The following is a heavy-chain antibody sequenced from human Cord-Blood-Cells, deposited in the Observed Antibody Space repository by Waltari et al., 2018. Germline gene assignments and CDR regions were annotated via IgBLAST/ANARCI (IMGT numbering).Heavy chain of an antibody. CDR2: IRYDGSNK. J-gene: IGHJ3*02. V-gene: IGHV3-30*02. D-gene: IGHD1-7*01. CDR1: GFTFSSYG. CDR3: AKDSRKANWNYAGDAFDI. Sequence: QVQLVESGGGVVQPGGSLRLSGAASGFTFSSYGMHWVRTAPGKGLEWVAFIRYDGSNKYYADSVKGRFTISRDNSKNTLYLQMNSLRAEDTAVYYCAKDSRKANWNYAGDAFDIWGQGTMVTVSS.